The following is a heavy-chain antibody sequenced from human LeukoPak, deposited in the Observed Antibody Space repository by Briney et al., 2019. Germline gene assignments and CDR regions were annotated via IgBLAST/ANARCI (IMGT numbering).Heavy chain of an antibody. CDR3: ASLSRLDDAFDI. J-gene: IGHJ3*02. CDR2: ISSSGSTI. D-gene: IGHD5/OR15-5a*01. Sequence: GGSLRLSCAASGFTFSDYYMSWIRQAPGKGLEWVSYISSSGSTIYYADSVKGRFTISMDNAKNSLYLQMNSLRAADTAVYYCASLSRLDDAFDIWGQGTMVTVSS. CDR1: GFTFSDYY. V-gene: IGHV3-11*01.